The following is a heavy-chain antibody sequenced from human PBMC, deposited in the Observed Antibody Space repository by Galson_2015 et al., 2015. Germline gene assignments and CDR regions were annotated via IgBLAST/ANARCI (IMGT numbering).Heavy chain of an antibody. Sequence: SLRLSCAVSGFTFGNYAMHWVRQAPGKGLEWVAVISYDGSNKYYADSIKGRLTVSRDNPNNTLVLQMNSLRPEDTAVYYCAKDPTERIGYCSGSSCDGGPLAYGGQGTRVIVSS. CDR1: GFTFGNYA. CDR2: ISYDGSNK. D-gene: IGHD2-2*01. J-gene: IGHJ4*02. V-gene: IGHV3-30-3*01. CDR3: AKDPTERIGYCSGSSCDGGPLAY.